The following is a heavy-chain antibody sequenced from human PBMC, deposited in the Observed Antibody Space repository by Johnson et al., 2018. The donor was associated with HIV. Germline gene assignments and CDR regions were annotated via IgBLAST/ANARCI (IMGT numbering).Heavy chain of an antibody. CDR2: IKSKTDGGTT. V-gene: IGHV3-15*01. CDR1: GFTFSSYG. J-gene: IGHJ3*01. Sequence: VQLVESGGGVVQPGRSLRLSCAASGFTFSSYGMHWVRQAPGKGLEWVGRIKSKTDGGTTDYAAPVKGRFTISRDDSKNTLYLQMNSLKTEDTAVYYCTTGLTIFGVVKLDAFDLWGQGTMVTVSS. CDR3: TTGLTIFGVVKLDAFDL. D-gene: IGHD3-3*01.